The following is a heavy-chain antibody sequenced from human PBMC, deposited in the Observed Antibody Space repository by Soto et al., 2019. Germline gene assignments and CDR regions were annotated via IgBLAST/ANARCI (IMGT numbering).Heavy chain of an antibody. CDR2: IYHSGST. J-gene: IGHJ6*02. V-gene: IGHV4-30-2*01. CDR3: ARAGGYYYGSGSSPYGMDV. D-gene: IGHD3-10*01. Sequence: QLQLQESGSGLVKPSQTLSLTCAVSGGSISSGGYSWSWIRQPPGKGLEWIGYIYHSGSTYYNPSLQSRVTISVDRSKNQFSLKLSSVTAADTAVYYCARAGGYYYGSGSSPYGMDVWGQGTTVTVSS. CDR1: GGSISSGGYS.